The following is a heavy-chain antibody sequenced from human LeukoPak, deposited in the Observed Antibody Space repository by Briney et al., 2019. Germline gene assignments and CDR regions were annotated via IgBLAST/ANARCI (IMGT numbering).Heavy chain of an antibody. Sequence: GTSLSLSCAASGFTFSTYGMHWVRQAPGKGLEWVAVISYAGSNKYYADSVKGRFGISRDNVKNTLYLQMNSLRAEDTAVYFCAREQPGPWGQGTLVTVSS. V-gene: IGHV3-30*03. CDR3: AREQPGP. J-gene: IGHJ5*02. D-gene: IGHD6-13*01. CDR1: GFTFSTYG. CDR2: ISYAGSNK.